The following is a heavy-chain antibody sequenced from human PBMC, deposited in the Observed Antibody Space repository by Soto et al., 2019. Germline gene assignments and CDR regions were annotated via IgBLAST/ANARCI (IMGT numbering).Heavy chain of an antibody. J-gene: IGHJ5*01. D-gene: IGHD2-21*01. Sequence: AGGSLRLSCAASGCSCENFGMRWVRQAPGKGLEWISSISGSGVKKCYADSVKGRFTISRDNSKSTVRRELNNLSAEDTAVHHFATNQGVESVPIDTVDWFVHWDQGSVV. CDR2: ISGSGVKK. V-gene: IGHV3-23*01. CDR1: GCSCENFG. CDR3: ATNQGVESVPIDTVDWFVH.